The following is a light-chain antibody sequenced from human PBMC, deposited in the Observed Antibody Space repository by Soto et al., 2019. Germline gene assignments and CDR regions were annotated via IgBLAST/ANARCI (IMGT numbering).Light chain of an antibody. V-gene: IGKV3-20*01. J-gene: IGKJ5*01. CDR3: QQYGSSPIT. CDR1: QSVTSTS. CDR2: GAS. Sequence: EIVLTQSPGTLSLSPGERATLSCRASQSVTSTSLAWYQQKPGQAPRLLIYGASSRATGIPDRFSGSGSGTDFTLTISRLEPEDFAVYYCQQYGSSPITFGQGTRLEI.